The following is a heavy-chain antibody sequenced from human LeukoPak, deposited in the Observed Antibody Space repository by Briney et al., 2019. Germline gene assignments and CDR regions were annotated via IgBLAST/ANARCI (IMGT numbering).Heavy chain of an antibody. Sequence: GGSLRLSCAASGFTFRINWMNWVHQAPGKGREWVAHVQPDGSAKIYADSAKGPFTITRENAKDSVYLQMNSLRGEDTAVYYCARNCLGWSSLGHWGQGTLVTVSS. V-gene: IGHV3-7*01. CDR3: ARNCLGWSSLGH. CDR1: GFTFRINW. D-gene: IGHD6-19*01. CDR2: VQPDGSAK. J-gene: IGHJ1*01.